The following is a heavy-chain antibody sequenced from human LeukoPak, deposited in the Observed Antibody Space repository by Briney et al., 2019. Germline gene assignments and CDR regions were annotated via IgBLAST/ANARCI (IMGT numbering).Heavy chain of an antibody. CDR2: INPNSGGT. D-gene: IGHD6-19*01. CDR3: ARDEGQWLVLYYFDY. CDR1: GYTFTGYY. J-gene: IGHJ4*02. V-gene: IGHV1-2*02. Sequence: ASVKVSCKASGYTFTGYYMHWVRQAPGQGPEWMGWINPNSGGTNYAQKFQGRVTMTRDTSISTAYMELSRLRSDDTAVYYCARDEGQWLVLYYFDYWGQGTLVTVSS.